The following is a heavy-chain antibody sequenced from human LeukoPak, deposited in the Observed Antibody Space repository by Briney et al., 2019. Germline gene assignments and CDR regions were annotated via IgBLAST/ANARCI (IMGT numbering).Heavy chain of an antibody. J-gene: IGHJ4*02. Sequence: PGGSLRLSCAASGFTFSSYAMSWVRQAPGKGLEWVGRIKSKTDGGTTDYAAPVKGRFTTSRDDSKNTLYLQMNSLKTEDTAVYYCTTGGQIVGATGFDYWGQGTLVTVSS. D-gene: IGHD1-26*01. CDR1: GFTFSSYA. V-gene: IGHV3-15*01. CDR3: TTGGQIVGATGFDY. CDR2: IKSKTDGGTT.